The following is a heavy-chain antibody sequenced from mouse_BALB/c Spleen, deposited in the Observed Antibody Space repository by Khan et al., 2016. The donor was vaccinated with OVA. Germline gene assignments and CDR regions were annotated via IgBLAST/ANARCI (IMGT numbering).Heavy chain of an antibody. CDR3: ARWGITTGFAY. Sequence: LQQSGPELVKPGASVKMSCKASGYTYTSYVMHWVKQKPGQGLEWIGYLNPYNDGTKYDEKFKGKATLISDKSSSTAYMELSSLTSEDSAVYYCARWGITTGFAYWGQGTLVTVSA. V-gene: IGHV1S136*01. D-gene: IGHD2-4*01. CDR1: GYTYTSYV. CDR2: LNPYNDGT. J-gene: IGHJ3*01.